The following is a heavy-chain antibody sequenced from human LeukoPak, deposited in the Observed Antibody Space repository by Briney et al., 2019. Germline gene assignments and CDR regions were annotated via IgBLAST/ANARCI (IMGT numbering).Heavy chain of an antibody. J-gene: IGHJ4*02. Sequence: GGSLRLSCAASGFTFTSYGMHWVRQAPGKGLEWVAVISYDGSNKYYADSVKGRFTISRDNSKNTLYLQMNSLRAEDTAVYYCAKDSGYSSGWYDYWGQGTLVTVSS. CDR3: AKDSGYSSGWYDY. CDR2: ISYDGSNK. D-gene: IGHD6-19*01. CDR1: GFTFTSYG. V-gene: IGHV3-30*18.